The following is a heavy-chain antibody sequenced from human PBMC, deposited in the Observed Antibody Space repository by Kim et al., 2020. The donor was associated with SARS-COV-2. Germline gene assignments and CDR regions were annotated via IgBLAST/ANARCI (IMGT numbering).Heavy chain of an antibody. V-gene: IGHV3-30*01. Sequence: YANTVEGRFTISRDNAKNTLYLQMNRLRAEDTAVYYCARDRRGSGSLLDYWGQGTLVTVSS. D-gene: IGHD3-10*01. J-gene: IGHJ4*02. CDR3: ARDRRGSGSLLDY.